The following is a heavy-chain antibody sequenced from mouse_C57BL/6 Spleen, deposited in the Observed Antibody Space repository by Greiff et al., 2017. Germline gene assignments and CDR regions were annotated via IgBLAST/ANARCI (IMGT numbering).Heavy chain of an antibody. J-gene: IGHJ3*01. Sequence: VQLQESGPELVKPGASVKISCKASGYAFSSSWMNWVKQRPGKGLEWIGRIYPGDGDTNYNGKFKGKATLTADKSSSTAYMQLSSLTSEDSAVYFCETGRFAYWGQGTLVTVSA. CDR2: IYPGDGDT. V-gene: IGHV1-82*01. CDR3: ETGRFAY. CDR1: GYAFSSSW.